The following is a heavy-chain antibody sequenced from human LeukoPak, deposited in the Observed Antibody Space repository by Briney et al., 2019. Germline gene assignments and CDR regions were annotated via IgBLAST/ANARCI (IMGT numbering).Heavy chain of an antibody. D-gene: IGHD6-13*01. CDR1: GFTFISNG. J-gene: IGHJ4*02. Sequence: GGPLSLSWQAPGFTFISNGITGFRQAPGKGRGGLANIRQDGSEKYYVDSVRGRFTISRDNAKNSLYLQMNSLRAEDTAVYYCARDPRIAAAGGDYWGQGTLVTVSS. V-gene: IGHV3-7*01. CDR3: ARDPRIAAAGGDY. CDR2: IRQDGSEK.